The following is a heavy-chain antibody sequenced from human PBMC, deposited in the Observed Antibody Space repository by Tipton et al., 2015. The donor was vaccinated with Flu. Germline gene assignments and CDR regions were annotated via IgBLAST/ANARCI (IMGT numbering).Heavy chain of an antibody. CDR2: INHSGST. Sequence: TLSLTCAVYGGSFSGYYWNWIRQPPGKGLEWIGEINHSGSTNYNPSLKSRVTISVDTSKNQFSLKLSSVTAADTAVYYCARGSNAAATRTRTLGYWGQGTLVTVSS. V-gene: IGHV4-34*01. CDR1: GGSFSGYY. J-gene: IGHJ4*02. CDR3: ARGSNAAATRTRTLGY. D-gene: IGHD2-15*01.